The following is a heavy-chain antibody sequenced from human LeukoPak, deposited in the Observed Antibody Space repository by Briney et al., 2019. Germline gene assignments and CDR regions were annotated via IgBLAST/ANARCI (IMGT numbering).Heavy chain of an antibody. CDR2: ISYDGRNK. D-gene: IGHD3-22*01. V-gene: IGHV3-30*18. CDR1: GFTFSSNG. CDR3: AKDPGYYDNTDAFDI. J-gene: IGHJ3*02. Sequence: PGGSPTLSCAASGFTFSSNGMQWVRQPPGKGLEWGAVISYDGRNKYYADSVKGRFTISRDNSKNTLYLQMNSLRAEDTAVYYCAKDPGYYDNTDAFDIWGQGTMVTVSS.